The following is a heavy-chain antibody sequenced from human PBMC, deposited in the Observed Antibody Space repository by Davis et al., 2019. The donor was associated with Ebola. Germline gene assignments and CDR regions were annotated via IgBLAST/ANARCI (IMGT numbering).Heavy chain of an antibody. V-gene: IGHV1-18*01. CDR1: VYTLISYG. J-gene: IGHJ5*02. D-gene: IGHD6-19*01. Sequence: SVTVSRMASVYTLISYGISWVRQAPGQGLEWMGWISAYNGNTNYAQKLQGRVTMTTDTSTSTAYMELRSLRSDDTAVYYCAREWLARNWFDPWGQGTLVTVSS. CDR2: ISAYNGNT. CDR3: AREWLARNWFDP.